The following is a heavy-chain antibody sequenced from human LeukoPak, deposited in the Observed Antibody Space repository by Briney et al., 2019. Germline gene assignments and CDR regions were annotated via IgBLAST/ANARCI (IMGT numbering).Heavy chain of an antibody. CDR1: GGTFSSYA. CDR2: IIPIFGTA. V-gene: IGHV1-69*13. D-gene: IGHD4-11*01. Sequence: SVKVSCKASGGTFSSYAISWVRQAPGQGLEWMGGIIPIFGTANYAQKFQGRVTITADESTSTAYMELSSLRSEDTAVYYCARDGRETTLFDYYYYMDVWGRGTTVTVSS. J-gene: IGHJ6*03. CDR3: ARDGRETTLFDYYYYMDV.